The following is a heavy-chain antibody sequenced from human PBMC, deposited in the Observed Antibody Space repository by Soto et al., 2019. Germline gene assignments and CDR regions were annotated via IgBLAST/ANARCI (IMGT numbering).Heavy chain of an antibody. J-gene: IGHJ6*02. CDR2: IGDIDDT. V-gene: IGHV3-13*01. D-gene: IGHD3-10*01. CDR3: ARGPPRVRERTYYYRMDV. Sequence: EVQLVESGGGLAQPGGSLRLSCAASGFTIRNYDMHWVRQTTGKGLEWVSGIGDIDDTYYADSVKGRFTISREIAKNSLYLQMDGLTAGDSAVYYGARGPPRVRERTYYYRMDVWGQGSTVTVSS. CDR1: GFTIRNYD.